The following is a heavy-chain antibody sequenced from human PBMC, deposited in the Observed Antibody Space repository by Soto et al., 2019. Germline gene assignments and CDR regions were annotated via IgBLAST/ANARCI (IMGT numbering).Heavy chain of an antibody. J-gene: IGHJ5*02. Sequence: PSETLSLTCTVSGGSISSSSYYWGWIRQPPGKGLEWIGSIYYSGSTYYNPSLKSRVTISVDTSKNQFSLKLSSVTAADTAVYYCASLSITTVRGVPKSWFDPWGQGTLVTVSS. D-gene: IGHD3-10*01. CDR2: IYYSGST. V-gene: IGHV4-39*01. CDR3: ASLSITTVRGVPKSWFDP. CDR1: GGSISSSSYY.